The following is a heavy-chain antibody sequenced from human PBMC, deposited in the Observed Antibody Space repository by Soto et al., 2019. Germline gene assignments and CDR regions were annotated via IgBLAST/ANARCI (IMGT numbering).Heavy chain of an antibody. Sequence: QVHLQESGPGLVKPSETLSLTCRVSGGSISNDYWTWIRQPPGKGLEWIGYIYKGGSINYNPSLKSRVIISVDTSNNQFSLKLSSVTAADTAVYYSARAYYDRSGYAVDPWGQGTLVTVSS. V-gene: IGHV4-4*09. CDR1: GGSISNDY. CDR2: IYKGGSI. J-gene: IGHJ5*02. CDR3: ARAYYDRSGYAVDP. D-gene: IGHD3-22*01.